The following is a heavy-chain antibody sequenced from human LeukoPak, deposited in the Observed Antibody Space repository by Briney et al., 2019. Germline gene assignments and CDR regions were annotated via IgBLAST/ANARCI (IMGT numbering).Heavy chain of an antibody. J-gene: IGHJ4*02. CDR2: INNDGRST. V-gene: IGHV3-74*01. CDR3: VRDVWGDRDGFFEY. Sequence: GGSLRLSCAVSGFTLNSYWMHWVRQAPGKGLVWVSRINNDGRSTSYLDSVKGRFTMSRDNAMNMVFLQMNSLRAEDTAIYYCVRDVWGDRDGFFEYWGQGTLVTVSS. CDR1: GFTLNSYW. D-gene: IGHD5-24*01.